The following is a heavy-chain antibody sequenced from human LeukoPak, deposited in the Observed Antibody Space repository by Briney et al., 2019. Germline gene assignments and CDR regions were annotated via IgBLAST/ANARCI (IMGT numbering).Heavy chain of an antibody. CDR1: GFTFSRSW. CDR2: INQDGSDK. CDR3: ARSWSSGYYFDY. V-gene: IGHV3-7*01. Sequence: GGSLRLSCTASGFTFSRSWMSWVRQAPGKGVEWVANINQDGSDKANLDSVKGRFTISRDNAKNSLYLQMNSLRAEDTAVYYCARSWSSGYYFDYWGQGTLVTVSS. D-gene: IGHD3-22*01. J-gene: IGHJ4*02.